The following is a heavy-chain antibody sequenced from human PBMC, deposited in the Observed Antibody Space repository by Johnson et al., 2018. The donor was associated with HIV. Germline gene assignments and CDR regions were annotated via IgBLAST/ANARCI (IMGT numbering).Heavy chain of an antibody. CDR3: ARPLSSGLGFDAFDI. CDR2: ISYDGTNE. Sequence: QVQLVESGGGVVQPGRSLRLSCAASGFTFSSYAMHWVRQAPGKGLEWVAVISYDGTNEYYADSVQGRFTISRDNSKNTLYLQMNSLRVADTAVYYCARPLSSGLGFDAFDIWGQGTMVTVSS. V-gene: IGHV3-30-3*01. J-gene: IGHJ3*02. CDR1: GFTFSSYA. D-gene: IGHD3-22*01.